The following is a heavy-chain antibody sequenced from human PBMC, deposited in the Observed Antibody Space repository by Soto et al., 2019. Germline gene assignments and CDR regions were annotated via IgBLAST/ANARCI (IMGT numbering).Heavy chain of an antibody. Sequence: SETLSLTCTVSGGSISPNYWSWIRQSPGKGLEWIGYIYYRGNTNYNPSLKSRVTISVDTSKNQFSLKLSSVTAADTAVYYCARVLMDYYDSSGPFDYWGEGILVTVS. CDR1: GGSISPNY. D-gene: IGHD3-22*01. CDR2: IYYRGNT. V-gene: IGHV4-59*12. CDR3: ARVLMDYYDSSGPFDY. J-gene: IGHJ4*02.